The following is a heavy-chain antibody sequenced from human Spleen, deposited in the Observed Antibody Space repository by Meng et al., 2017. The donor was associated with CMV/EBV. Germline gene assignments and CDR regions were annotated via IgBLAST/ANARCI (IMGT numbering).Heavy chain of an antibody. D-gene: IGHD2-2*01. CDR2: IYYSGDT. CDR1: GFTFSSYS. CDR3: ARALIEVVPAMIYWFDP. J-gene: IGHJ5*02. Sequence: ESLKISCAASGFTFSSYSMNWVRQAPGKGLEWIGNIYYSGDTNFNPSLKSRLTISVDTSKNQFTLKLNSVTAADTAVYYCARALIEVVPAMIYWFDPWGQGTLVTVSS. V-gene: IGHV4-59*12.